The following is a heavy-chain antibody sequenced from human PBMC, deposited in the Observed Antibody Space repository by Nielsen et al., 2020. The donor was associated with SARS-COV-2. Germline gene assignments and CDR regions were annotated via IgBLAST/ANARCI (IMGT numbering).Heavy chain of an antibody. J-gene: IGHJ3*02. Sequence: GESLKISCKGSGYSFTSYWIGWVRQMPGKGLEWMGIIYPGDSDTRYSPSFQGQVTISADKSISTAYLQWSSLKASDTAMYYCARHGVVVVAATHDAFDIWGQGTMVIVSS. CDR3: ARHGVVVVAATHDAFDI. D-gene: IGHD2-15*01. V-gene: IGHV5-51*01. CDR1: GYSFTSYW. CDR2: IYPGDSDT.